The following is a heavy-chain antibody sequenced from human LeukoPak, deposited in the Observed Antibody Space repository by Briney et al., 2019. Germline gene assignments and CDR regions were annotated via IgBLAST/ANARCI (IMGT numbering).Heavy chain of an antibody. CDR3: AREGTIFGVDYYYYGMDV. J-gene: IGHJ6*02. D-gene: IGHD3-3*01. CDR2: IWYDGSNK. V-gene: IGHV3-33*01. Sequence: PGGSLRLSCAASGFTFSSYGMHWVRQAPGKGLEGVAVIWYDGSNKYYADSVKGRFTISRDNSKNTMYLQMNSLRAEDTAVYYCAREGTIFGVDYYYYGMDVWGQGTTVTVSS. CDR1: GFTFSSYG.